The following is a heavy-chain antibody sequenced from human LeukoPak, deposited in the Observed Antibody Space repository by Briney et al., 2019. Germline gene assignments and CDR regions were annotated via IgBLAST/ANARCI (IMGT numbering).Heavy chain of an antibody. Sequence: GGSLRLSCAASGFTLSSYSMNWVRQAPGKGLEWVSSISSSSSYIYYADSVKGRFTISRDNAKNSLYLQMNSLRAEDTAVYYCARGRSSTSFFIDYWGQGTLVTVSS. CDR3: ARGRSSTSFFIDY. V-gene: IGHV3-21*01. J-gene: IGHJ4*02. CDR2: ISSSSSYI. CDR1: GFTLSSYS. D-gene: IGHD2-2*01.